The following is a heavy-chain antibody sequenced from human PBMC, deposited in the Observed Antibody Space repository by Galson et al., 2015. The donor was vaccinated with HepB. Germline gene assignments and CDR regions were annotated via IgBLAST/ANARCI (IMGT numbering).Heavy chain of an antibody. CDR3: ARGSRLGFHYDFWSGYWAGFDP. Sequence: TLSLTCTVSGGSISSGGYYWSWIRQHPGKGLEWIGYIYYSGSTHYNPSLKSRVTISVDTSKNQFSLKLSSVTAADTAVYYCARGSRLGFHYDFWSGYWAGFDPWGQGTLVTVSS. J-gene: IGHJ5*02. D-gene: IGHD3-3*01. CDR2: IYYSGST. CDR1: GGSISSGGYY. V-gene: IGHV4-31*03.